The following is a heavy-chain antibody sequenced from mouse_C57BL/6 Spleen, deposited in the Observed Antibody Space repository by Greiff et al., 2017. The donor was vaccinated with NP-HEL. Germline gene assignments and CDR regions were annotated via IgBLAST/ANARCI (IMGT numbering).Heavy chain of an antibody. Sequence: EVQLVESGEGLVKPGGSLKLSCAASGFTFSSYAMSWVRQTPEKRLEWVAYISSGGDYIYYADPVKGRFTISRDNARNTLYLQMSSLKSEDTAMYYCTRDPSYYYGFAYWGQGTLVTVSA. J-gene: IGHJ3*01. CDR1: GFTFSSYA. V-gene: IGHV5-9-1*02. D-gene: IGHD1-1*01. CDR2: ISSGGDYI. CDR3: TRDPSYYYGFAY.